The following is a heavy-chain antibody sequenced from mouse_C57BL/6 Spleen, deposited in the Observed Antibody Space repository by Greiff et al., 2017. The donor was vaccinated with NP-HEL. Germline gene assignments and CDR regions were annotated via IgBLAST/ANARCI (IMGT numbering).Heavy chain of an antibody. Sequence: VQLQQSGTVLARPGASVKMSCKTSGYTFTSYWMHWVKQRPGQGLEWIGAIYPGNSDTSYNQKFKGKAKLTAVTSASTAYMELSSLTNEDSAVYYCTQSHYYGSSYDFDYWGQGTTLTVSS. J-gene: IGHJ2*01. V-gene: IGHV1-5*01. CDR3: TQSHYYGSSYDFDY. CDR2: IYPGNSDT. D-gene: IGHD1-1*01. CDR1: GYTFTSYW.